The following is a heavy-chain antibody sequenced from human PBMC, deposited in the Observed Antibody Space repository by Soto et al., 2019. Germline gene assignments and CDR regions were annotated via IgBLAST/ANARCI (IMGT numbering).Heavy chain of an antibody. CDR3: ARGPETIVGAMDS. V-gene: IGHV3-33*01. Sequence: VGSLRLSCAASGFTFSNYGMHWVRQAPGKGLEWVAVIWYDGSDKYYADSVEGRFTISRDNSKNTLFLQMNSLRAEDTAVYYCARGPETIVGAMDSWGQGTLVTVSS. J-gene: IGHJ4*02. CDR2: IWYDGSDK. CDR1: GFTFSNYG. D-gene: IGHD1-26*01.